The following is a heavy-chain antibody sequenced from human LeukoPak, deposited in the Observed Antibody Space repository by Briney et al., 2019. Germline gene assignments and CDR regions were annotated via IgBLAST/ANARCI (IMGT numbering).Heavy chain of an antibody. D-gene: IGHD3-10*01. J-gene: IGHJ4*02. V-gene: IGHV4-39*01. Sequence: SETLSLTCTVSGGSVSSSGYYWGWIRQPPGKGLEWIGTIHYNGGTYYNPSLKGRVTISIDTSKNRFSLQLSSVAAADTAVYYCARLDYYGSGSYLSDDYWGQGTLVTVSS. CDR2: IHYNGGT. CDR3: ARLDYYGSGSYLSDDY. CDR1: GGSVSSSGYY.